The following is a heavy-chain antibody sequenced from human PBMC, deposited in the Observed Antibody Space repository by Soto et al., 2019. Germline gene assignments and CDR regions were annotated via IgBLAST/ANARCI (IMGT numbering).Heavy chain of an antibody. CDR1: GGTFSSYA. Sequence: QVQLVQSGAEVKKPGSSVKVSCKASGGTFSSYAISWVRQAPGQGLEWMGGIIPIFGTANYAQKFQGRVTITADESTSTAYMELSSLRSEDTAVYYCARVVGYCSGGSCKQEYYYYYGMDVWGQGTTVTVSS. V-gene: IGHV1-69*01. CDR3: ARVVGYCSGGSCKQEYYYYYGMDV. CDR2: IIPIFGTA. D-gene: IGHD2-15*01. J-gene: IGHJ6*02.